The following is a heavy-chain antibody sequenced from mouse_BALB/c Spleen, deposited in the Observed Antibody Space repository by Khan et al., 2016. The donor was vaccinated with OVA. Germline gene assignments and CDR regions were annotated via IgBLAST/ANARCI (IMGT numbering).Heavy chain of an antibody. J-gene: IGHJ3*01. CDR2: ISSGGDYT. CDR3: ASHLTGSFAY. V-gene: IGHV5-6*01. Sequence: EVQLVESGGDLVKPGGSLKLSCAASGFTFSSYSMSWVRQTPDKRLEWVATISSGGDYTSYPDSVKGRFTISRDNAKNTLYLQMSSLKSEDTAMCYCASHLTGSFAYWGQGTLVTVSA. D-gene: IGHD4-1*01. CDR1: GFTFSSYS.